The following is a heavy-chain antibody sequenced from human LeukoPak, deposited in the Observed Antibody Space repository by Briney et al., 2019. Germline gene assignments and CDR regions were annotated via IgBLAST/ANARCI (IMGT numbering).Heavy chain of an antibody. D-gene: IGHD3-22*01. CDR2: IKSKTDGGTT. CDR3: TTSYYYDSSGYYLKVLGAFDI. CDR1: GFTFSNAW. Sequence: PGGSLRLSCAASGFTFSNAWMSWDRQAPGKGLEWVGRIKSKTDGGTTDYAAPVKGRFTISRDDSKNTLYLQMNSLRTEDTAVYYCTTSYYYDSSGYYLKVLGAFDIWGQGTMVTVSS. V-gene: IGHV3-15*01. J-gene: IGHJ3*02.